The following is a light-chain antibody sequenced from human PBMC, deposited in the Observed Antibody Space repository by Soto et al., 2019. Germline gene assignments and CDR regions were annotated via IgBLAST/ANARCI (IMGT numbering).Light chain of an antibody. Sequence: EIVLTQSPGTLSLSPGERATLSCRASQSVNPYYLAWYQQKPGQAPRLLIYSASSRATGIPDRFSDSGSGTDFTLTISRLEPEDFVVYYCQYYGSSPWTFGQGTKVEIK. J-gene: IGKJ1*01. CDR1: QSVNPYY. V-gene: IGKV3-20*01. CDR2: SAS. CDR3: QYYGSSPWT.